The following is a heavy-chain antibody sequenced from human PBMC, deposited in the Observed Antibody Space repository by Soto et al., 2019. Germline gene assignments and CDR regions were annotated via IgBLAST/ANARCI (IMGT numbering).Heavy chain of an antibody. J-gene: IGHJ6*02. CDR3: ARGNHCGGDCSEGYGMDV. CDR1: GFTFSSYS. CDR2: ISSSSSYI. V-gene: IGHV3-21*01. D-gene: IGHD2-21*02. Sequence: EVQLVESGGGLVKPGGSLRLSCAASGFTFSSYSMNWVRQAPGKGLEWVSSISSSSSYIYYADSVKGRFTISRDNAKNSLYLQMNSLRAEDTAVYYCARGNHCGGDCSEGYGMDVWGQGTTVTVSS.